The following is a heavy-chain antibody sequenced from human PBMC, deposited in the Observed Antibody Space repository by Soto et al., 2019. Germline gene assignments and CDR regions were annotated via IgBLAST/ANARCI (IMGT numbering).Heavy chain of an antibody. Sequence: QVQLVQSGAEVKKPGASVKVSCKASGYTFTSYAMHWVRQAPGQRLEWMGWINAGNGNTKYSQKFQGRVTITRDTSASTAYMGLSSLRSEDTAVHYCAKGRPETAMPLYGMDVWGQGTTVTVSS. CDR1: GYTFTSYA. D-gene: IGHD5-18*01. CDR2: INAGNGNT. CDR3: AKGRPETAMPLYGMDV. V-gene: IGHV1-3*01. J-gene: IGHJ6*02.